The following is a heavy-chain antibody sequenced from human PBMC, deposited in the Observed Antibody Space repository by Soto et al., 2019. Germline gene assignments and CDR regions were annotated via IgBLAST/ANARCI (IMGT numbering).Heavy chain of an antibody. V-gene: IGHV3-7*01. CDR1: GFTFSSYW. J-gene: IGHJ4*02. CDR2: IKQDGSEK. D-gene: IGHD4-17*01. CDR3: ARDPPYPYGDWYY. Sequence: EAQLVESGGGLVQPGGSLRLSCAASGFTFSSYWMSLVRQAPGKGLEWVANIKQDGSEKYYVDSVKGRFTISRDNAKNSLYLQMNSLRAEDTAVYYCARDPPYPYGDWYYWGQGTLVTVSS.